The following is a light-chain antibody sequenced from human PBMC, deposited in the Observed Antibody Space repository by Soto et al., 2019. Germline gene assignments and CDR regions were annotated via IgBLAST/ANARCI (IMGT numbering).Light chain of an antibody. CDR2: EDN. V-gene: IGLV6-57*04. J-gene: IGLJ3*02. CDR1: SGSIASNY. Sequence: NFMLTQPHSVSESPGKTVTISCTRSSGSIASNYVQWYQQRPGSAPTTVIYEDNQRPFGVPDRFSGSIDKSSNSASLTISGLKTEDEADYYCQSYDNRNPWVFGGGTKLTVL. CDR3: QSYDNRNPWV.